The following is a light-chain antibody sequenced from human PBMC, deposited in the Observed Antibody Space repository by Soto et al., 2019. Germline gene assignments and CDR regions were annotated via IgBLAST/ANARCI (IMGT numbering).Light chain of an antibody. CDR3: QQSYSTPSWT. CDR1: LSISTY. Sequence: DIQMAQSPSSLSASVGDRVTITCRASLSISTYLNWYQHTPGKAPRLLIYAASTLQSGVPSRFSGRGSGTYFTLTISSLQFEDSATYYCQQSYSTPSWTFGQGTKVEV. CDR2: AAS. V-gene: IGKV1-39*01. J-gene: IGKJ1*01.